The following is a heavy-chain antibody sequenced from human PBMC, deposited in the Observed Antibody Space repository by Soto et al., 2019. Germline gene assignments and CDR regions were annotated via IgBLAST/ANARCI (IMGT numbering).Heavy chain of an antibody. CDR1: GYTLSELS. D-gene: IGHD2-21*01. CDR2: FDPEDGET. V-gene: IGHV1-24*01. CDR3: ATDLSTVIRET. Sequence: GAAVKVSCKVSGYTLSELSIHSVRQAPGKGLEWMGGFDPEDGETIYAQKFQGRVTMTEDTSTDTAYMELSSLRSEDTAVYYCATDLSTVIRETWGQGTLVTVSS. J-gene: IGHJ5*02.